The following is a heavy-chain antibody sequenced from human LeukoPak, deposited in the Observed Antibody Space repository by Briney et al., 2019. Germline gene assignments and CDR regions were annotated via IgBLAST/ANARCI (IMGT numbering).Heavy chain of an antibody. D-gene: IGHD6-19*01. V-gene: IGHV3-74*03. Sequence: GGSLRLSCAASGLTLSHYWMHWVRQTPGKGLFWVSRISGDGTTATYADSVKGRFTISRDNAKNTLSLQMNSLRDDDTALYYCAREPSGGWTLNAFDLWGQGTMVSVSS. CDR3: AREPSGGWTLNAFDL. CDR2: ISGDGTTA. CDR1: GLTLSHYW. J-gene: IGHJ3*01.